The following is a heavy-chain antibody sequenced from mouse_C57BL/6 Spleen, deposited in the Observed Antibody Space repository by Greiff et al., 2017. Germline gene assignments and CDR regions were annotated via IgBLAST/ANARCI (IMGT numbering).Heavy chain of an antibody. V-gene: IGHV1-55*01. Sequence: VQLQQPGAELVKPGASVKMSCKASGYTFTSYWITWVKQRPGQGLEWIGDIYPGSGSTNYNEKFKSKATLTVDTSSSTAYMQLSSLTSEDSAVYYCARSHQRGRYFDYWGQGTTLTVSS. J-gene: IGHJ2*01. CDR2: IYPGSGST. CDR3: ARSHQRGRYFDY. CDR1: GYTFTSYW.